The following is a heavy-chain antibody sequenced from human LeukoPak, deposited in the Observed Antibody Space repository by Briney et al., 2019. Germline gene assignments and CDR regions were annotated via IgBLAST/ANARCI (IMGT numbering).Heavy chain of an antibody. Sequence: SETLSLTCTVSGGSISSGGYYWSWIRQHPGKGLEWIGYIYYSGSTYYNPSLKRRVTISVDTSKNQFSLKLSSVTAADTAVYYCARLIVPAAIQGIYFYYYGMDVWGQGTTVTVSS. CDR3: ARLIVPAAIQGIYFYYYGMDV. CDR2: IYYSGST. J-gene: IGHJ6*02. CDR1: GGSISSGGYY. V-gene: IGHV4-31*03. D-gene: IGHD2-2*02.